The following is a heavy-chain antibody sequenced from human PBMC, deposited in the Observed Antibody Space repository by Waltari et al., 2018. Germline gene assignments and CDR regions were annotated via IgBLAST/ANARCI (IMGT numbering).Heavy chain of an antibody. CDR3: AGKGPVSWSGYYKGY. D-gene: IGHD3-3*01. Sequence: VQLQQWGAGLLKPSATLSLTCAVYGGSFSGYYLSWIRQPPGKGLAWIGEINHGGSTNSSQSLKSRVTISVDTSKNQFPLKLGSVTGADTAVYYCAGKGPVSWSGYYKGYWGQGTLVTVAS. V-gene: IGHV4-34*01. CDR2: INHGGST. CDR1: GGSFSGYY. J-gene: IGHJ4*02.